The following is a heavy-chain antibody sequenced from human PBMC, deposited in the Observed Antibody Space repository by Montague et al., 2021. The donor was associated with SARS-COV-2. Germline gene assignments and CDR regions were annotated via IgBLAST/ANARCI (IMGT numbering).Heavy chain of an antibody. CDR1: GFYFSYA. D-gene: IGHD1-26*01. CDR3: ARESGSFHDGGYFDY. J-gene: IGHJ4*02. Sequence: SLRLSCAASGFYFSYAMHWVRQAPGKGLEWVALISNDGSNKHYADSVKGRFTISRDNSKGTLYLQMNSLRTEDTAVYYCARESGSFHDGGYFDYWGQGSLVTASS. CDR2: ISNDGSNK. V-gene: IGHV3-30*04.